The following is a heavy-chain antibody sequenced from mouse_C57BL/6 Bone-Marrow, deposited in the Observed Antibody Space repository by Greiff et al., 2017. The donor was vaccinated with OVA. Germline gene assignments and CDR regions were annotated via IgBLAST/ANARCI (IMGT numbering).Heavy chain of an antibody. D-gene: IGHD1-1*01. Sequence: VQLQQPGAELVRPGTSVKLSCKASGYTFTSYWMHWVKQRPGQGLEWIGVIDPSDSYTNYNQKFKGKATLTVDTSSSTAYMQLSSLTSEDSAVYYCARDYSGSSYGYWGQGTTLTVSS. CDR2: IDPSDSYT. CDR3: ARDYSGSSYGY. V-gene: IGHV1-59*01. J-gene: IGHJ2*01. CDR1: GYTFTSYW.